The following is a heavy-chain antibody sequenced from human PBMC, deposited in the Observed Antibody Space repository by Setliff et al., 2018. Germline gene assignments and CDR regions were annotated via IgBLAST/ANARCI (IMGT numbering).Heavy chain of an antibody. CDR3: ARDRVSNSFYYYGLDV. D-gene: IGHD1-1*01. J-gene: IGHJ6*02. Sequence: LSLTCSVYGESFSNNYWSWIRQVPGKGLEWLSKISGDGNTVYYADSVRGRFTISRDNAKNSLYLQMNSLRAEDTAVYYCARDRVSNSFYYYGLDVWGQGTTVTVSS. CDR1: GESFSNNY. CDR2: ISGDGNTV. V-gene: IGHV3-11*04.